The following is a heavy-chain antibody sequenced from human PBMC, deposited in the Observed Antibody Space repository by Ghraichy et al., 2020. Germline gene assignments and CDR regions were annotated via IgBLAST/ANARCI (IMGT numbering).Heavy chain of an antibody. CDR1: GFTFSSSP. CDR2: ISYDGNNN. V-gene: IGHV3-30-3*02. D-gene: IGHD3-22*01. Sequence: LSLTCAASGFTFSSSPMHWVRQAPGKGLEWVAIISYDGNNNYYADSVKGRFTISRDNSKNTLYLQMKSLRPEDTAVYYCAKPSDYYDSSGYPDSYYFDYWGQGTLVTVSS. J-gene: IGHJ4*02. CDR3: AKPSDYYDSSGYPDSYYFDY.